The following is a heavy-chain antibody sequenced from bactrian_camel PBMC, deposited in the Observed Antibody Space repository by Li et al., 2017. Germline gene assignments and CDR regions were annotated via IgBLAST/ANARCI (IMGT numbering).Heavy chain of an antibody. CDR1: DLTYRSDC. CDR2: IRVGDGST. Sequence: HVQLVESGGGSVQAGGSLNLSCVASDLTYRSDCLAWFRQAPGKEREGVAAIRVGDGSTYYADSVKGRFTISRDNAKNTLYLQMNTLKPEDTAMYYCTKDRSYGTRNWVQSTRGQGTQVTVS. D-gene: IGHD3*01. J-gene: IGHJ4*01. CDR3: TKDRSYGTRNWVQST. V-gene: IGHV3S1*01.